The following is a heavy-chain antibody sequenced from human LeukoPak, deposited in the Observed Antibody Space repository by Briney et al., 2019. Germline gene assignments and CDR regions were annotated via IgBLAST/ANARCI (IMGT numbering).Heavy chain of an antibody. CDR2: ISAYNGNT. V-gene: IGHV1-18*01. CDR3: ARDLYGGSYPGRRGHLDAFDM. J-gene: IGHJ3*02. D-gene: IGHD1-26*01. CDR1: GYTFTIYG. Sequence: ASVKVSCKASGYTFTIYGISWVRQAPGQGLEWMGWISAYNGNTNYAQKLQGRVTMTTDTSTSTAYMELRSLRSDDTAVYYCARDLYGGSYPGRRGHLDAFDMWGRGTIDRVSS.